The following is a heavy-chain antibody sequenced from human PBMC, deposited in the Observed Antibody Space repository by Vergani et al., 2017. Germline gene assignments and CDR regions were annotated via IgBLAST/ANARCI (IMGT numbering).Heavy chain of an antibody. D-gene: IGHD3-16*01. CDR2: IDRNYGVK. V-gene: IGHV3-9*01. J-gene: IGHJ2*01. CDR3: VKDNDYDADGPFDL. CDR1: GFTFQAFA. Sequence: VEAGGGLVQPGGSLRLSCTASGFTFQAFAFHWVRQVSGRGLEWVSGIDRNYGVKNGNSFEGRFSISRDNAKKAVFLKMNNMRHEDTALYFCVKDNDYDADGPFDLWCRGTLVTVSS.